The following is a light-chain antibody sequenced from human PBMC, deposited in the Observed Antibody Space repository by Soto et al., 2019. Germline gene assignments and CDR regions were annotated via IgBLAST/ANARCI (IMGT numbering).Light chain of an antibody. CDR2: GAS. CDR3: QQYNQWPLT. V-gene: IGKV3-15*01. J-gene: IGKJ4*01. CDR1: QSVSSN. Sequence: EIVMTQSPATLSVSPGERATLSCRASQSVSSNLAWYQQKPGQAPRLLIYGASTRATGIPARFSGSGSGTEFTLTISSPQSEDFAVYYCQQYNQWPLTFGGGTKVEIQ.